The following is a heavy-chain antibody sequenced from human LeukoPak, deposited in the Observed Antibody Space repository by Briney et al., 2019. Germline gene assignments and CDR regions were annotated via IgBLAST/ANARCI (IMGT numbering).Heavy chain of an antibody. J-gene: IGHJ3*02. CDR2: ISSSSSTI. Sequence: GGSLRLSCAASGFTFSSYAMNWVRQAPGKGLEWVSYISSSSSTIYYADSVKGRFTISRDNAKNSLNLQMNSLRAEDTAVYYCARDRVPYSSSLYKDASDIWGQGTMVTVSS. D-gene: IGHD6-13*01. CDR1: GFTFSSYA. V-gene: IGHV3-48*01. CDR3: ARDRVPYSSSLYKDASDI.